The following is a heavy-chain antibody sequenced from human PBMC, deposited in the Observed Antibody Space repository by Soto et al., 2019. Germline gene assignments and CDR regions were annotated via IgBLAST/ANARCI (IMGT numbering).Heavy chain of an antibody. J-gene: IGHJ5*02. V-gene: IGHV3-7*01. CDR1: GFTFSSYA. CDR2: ISPDGSEE. CDR3: TRDLNHDTGP. Sequence: GGSLRLSCAASGFTFSSYAMHWVRQAPGKGLEGVANISPDGSEEYYVDSVKGRFTISRDNAKNSVYLQMNSLRGEDTALYYCTRDLNHDTGPWGQGTQVTVSS. D-gene: IGHD2-8*02.